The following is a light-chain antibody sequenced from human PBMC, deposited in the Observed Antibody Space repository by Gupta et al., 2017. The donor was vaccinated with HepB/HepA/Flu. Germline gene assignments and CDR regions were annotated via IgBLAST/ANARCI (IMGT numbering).Light chain of an antibody. CDR2: RNN. CDR3: AAGDDSRSAVV. Sequence: QSVLTQPPSASGPPGQRVTFSCSGSSPSFGGNYVSCYQQLPGTAPKLLIYRNNRRRSGVPERFSGSKSATTAAVATSGLRAEDEADYYCAAGDDSRSAVVFGGGTKLTV. J-gene: IGLJ2*01. V-gene: IGLV1-47*01. CDR1: SPSFGGNY.